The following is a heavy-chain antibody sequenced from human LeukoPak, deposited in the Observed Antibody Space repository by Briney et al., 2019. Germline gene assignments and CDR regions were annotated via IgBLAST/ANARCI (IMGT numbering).Heavy chain of an antibody. J-gene: IGHJ4*02. Sequence: GGPLRLSCAASGFTFSSYWMHWVRQAPGKGLVWVSRINSDESSTSYADSVKGRFTISRDNAKNTLYLQMNSLRAEDTAVYYCARVRADYDFWSGYPQEFDYWGQGTLVTVSS. CDR3: ARVRADYDFWSGYPQEFDY. D-gene: IGHD3-3*01. CDR1: GFTFSSYW. V-gene: IGHV3-74*01. CDR2: INSDESST.